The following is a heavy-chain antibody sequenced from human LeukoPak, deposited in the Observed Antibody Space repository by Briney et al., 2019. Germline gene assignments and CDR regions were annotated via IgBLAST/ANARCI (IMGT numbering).Heavy chain of an antibody. Sequence: ASVKVSCKASGGTFSSYAISWVRQAPGQGLEWMGGIIPIFGTANYARKFQGRVTITTDESTSTAYMELSSLRSEDTAVYYCARGHGSGSILAFDIWGQGTMVTVSS. V-gene: IGHV1-69*05. CDR2: IIPIFGTA. J-gene: IGHJ3*02. D-gene: IGHD3-10*01. CDR1: GGTFSSYA. CDR3: ARGHGSGSILAFDI.